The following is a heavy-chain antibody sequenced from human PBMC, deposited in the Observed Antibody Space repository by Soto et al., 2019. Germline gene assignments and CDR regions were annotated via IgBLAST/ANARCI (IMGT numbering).Heavy chain of an antibody. D-gene: IGHD3-16*02. V-gene: IGHV1-2*04. CDR3: ARELRGVIVGAHYYYGMDV. J-gene: IGHJ6*04. CDR1: GYTFTGYH. CDR2: INPNSGGT. Sequence: ASVKVSCKASGYTFTGYHMHWVRQAPGQGLEWMGWINPNSGGTNYAQKFQGWVNMTRDTSISTAYMELSRLRSDDTAVYYCARELRGVIVGAHYYYGMDVWGKGTTVTVSS.